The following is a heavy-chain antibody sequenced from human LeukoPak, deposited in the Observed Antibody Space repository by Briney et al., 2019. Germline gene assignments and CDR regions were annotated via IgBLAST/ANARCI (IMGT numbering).Heavy chain of an antibody. CDR1: GYNFTSYW. J-gene: IGHJ4*02. CDR3: ARHARDVYSGWGGYYNDY. CDR2: IYPGDSDT. V-gene: IGHV5-51*01. D-gene: IGHD3-10*01. Sequence: GESLKISCKGSGYNFTSYWIGWVRQMPGKGLEWMGIIYPGDSDTRYSPSFQGQVTISADRSISTAYLQWTGLKASDTAMYYCARHARDVYSGWGGYYNDYWGQGTLVTVSS.